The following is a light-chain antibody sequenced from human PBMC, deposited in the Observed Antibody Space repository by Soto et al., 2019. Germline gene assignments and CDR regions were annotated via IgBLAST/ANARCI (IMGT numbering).Light chain of an antibody. CDR3: QQYNSYPLT. J-gene: IGKJ4*01. V-gene: IGKV1-5*03. CDR1: QSISSW. CDR2: KAS. Sequence: DIQMTKCPSTLSAAVGDRVTITCRASQSISSWLAWYQQKPGKAPNLLIYKASSLESGVPSRFSGSGSGTEFTLTISSLQPDDFATYYCQQYNSYPLTFGGGTKVEIK.